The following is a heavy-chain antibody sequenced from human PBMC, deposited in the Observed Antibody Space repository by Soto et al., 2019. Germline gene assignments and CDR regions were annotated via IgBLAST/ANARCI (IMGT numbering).Heavy chain of an antibody. D-gene: IGHD6-19*01. CDR2: IDWDDDK. Sequence: SCPTLVNPTQTLTLTCTFSGFSLSTSGMCVSWIRQPPGKALEWLALIDWDDDKYYSTSLKTRLTISKDTSKNQVVLTMTNMDPVDTATYYCARVQYSSGWDDFDYWGQGTLVTVSS. CDR1: GFSLSTSGMC. J-gene: IGHJ4*02. V-gene: IGHV2-70*01. CDR3: ARVQYSSGWDDFDY.